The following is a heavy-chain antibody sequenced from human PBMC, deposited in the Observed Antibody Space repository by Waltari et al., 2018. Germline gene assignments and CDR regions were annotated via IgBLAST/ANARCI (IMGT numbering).Heavy chain of an antibody. CDR2: IKSDGSVK. D-gene: IGHD6-19*01. J-gene: IGHJ3*02. Sequence: EVQLVESGGGLVQPGGSLRLSCAASGFAFSTDWKTWVRQAPGKGLEWVANIKSDGSVKHYVDSVKGRFTISRDNARNSLYLQMNSLRAEDTAVYYCTRDSSPGSQTSGWFDAFDIWGQGARVTVSA. CDR3: TRDSSPGSQTSGWFDAFDI. CDR1: GFAFSTDW. V-gene: IGHV3-7*01.